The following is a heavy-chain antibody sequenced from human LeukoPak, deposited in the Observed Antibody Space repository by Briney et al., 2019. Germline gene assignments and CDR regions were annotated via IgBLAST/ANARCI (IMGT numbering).Heavy chain of an antibody. Sequence: SETLSLTCTVSGGSISSSSYYWGWIRQPPGKGLEWIGSIYYSGSTYYNPSLKSRVTISVDTSKNQFSLKLSSVTAADTAVYYCASPGGILHAFDIWGQGTMVTVSS. CDR2: IYYSGST. CDR3: ASPGGILHAFDI. CDR1: GGSISSSSYY. D-gene: IGHD3-16*01. J-gene: IGHJ3*02. V-gene: IGHV4-39*01.